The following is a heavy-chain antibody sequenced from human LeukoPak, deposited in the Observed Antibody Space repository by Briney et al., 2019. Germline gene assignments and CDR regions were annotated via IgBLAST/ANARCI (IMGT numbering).Heavy chain of an antibody. J-gene: IGHJ5*02. CDR3: AREFIAAAGNNWFDP. V-gene: IGHV4-34*01. CDR1: GGSFSGYY. D-gene: IGHD6-13*01. CDR2: INHSGST. Sequence: SETLSLTCAVYGGSFSGYYWSWIRRPPGKGLEWIGEINHSGSTNYNPSLKSRVTISVDTSKNQFSLELSSVTAADTAVYYCAREFIAAAGNNWFDPWGQGTLVTVSS.